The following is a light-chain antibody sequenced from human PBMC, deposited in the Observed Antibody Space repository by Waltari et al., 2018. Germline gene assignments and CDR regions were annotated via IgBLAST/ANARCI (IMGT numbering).Light chain of an antibody. CDR1: SSNIGSNY. V-gene: IGLV1-47*01. J-gene: IGLJ3*02. Sequence: QSVLTQAPSASETPGQRITISCSGSSSNIGSNYVSWYQHLPGAAPKLLIGRDDDRPSGVPDRFSGSKSGTSASLAISGLRSEDEADYYCASWDDSLSALVFGGGTKLTVL. CDR3: ASWDDSLSALV. CDR2: RDD.